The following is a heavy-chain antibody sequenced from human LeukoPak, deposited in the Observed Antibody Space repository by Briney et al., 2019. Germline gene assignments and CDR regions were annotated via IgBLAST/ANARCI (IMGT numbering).Heavy chain of an antibody. CDR1: GYTFTGYY. J-gene: IGHJ4*02. CDR3: ASALSMGDY. D-gene: IGHD2-21*01. CDR2: IIPIFGTA. V-gene: IGHV1-69*13. Sequence: SVKVSCKACGYTFTGYYMHWVRQAPGQGLEWMGGIIPIFGTANYAQKFQGRVTITADESTSTAYMELSSLRSEDTAVYYCASALSMGDYWGQGTLVAVSS.